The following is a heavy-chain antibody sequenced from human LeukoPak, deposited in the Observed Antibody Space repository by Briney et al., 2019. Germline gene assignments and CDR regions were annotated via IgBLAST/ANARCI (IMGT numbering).Heavy chain of an antibody. CDR1: GFTFSDYY. Sequence: PGGCLRLSCAASGFTFSDYYMSWIRQAPGKGLEWVSYISSSGSTKYYADSVKGRFTVSRDNAKNSLDLQMNSLRADDTAVYYCARDSTSVGAFDPWGQGALVTVSS. CDR3: ARDSTSVGAFDP. CDR2: ISSSGSTK. V-gene: IGHV3-11*01. J-gene: IGHJ5*02.